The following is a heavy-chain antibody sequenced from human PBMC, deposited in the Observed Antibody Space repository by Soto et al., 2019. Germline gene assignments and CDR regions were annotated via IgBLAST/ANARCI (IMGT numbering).Heavy chain of an antibody. V-gene: IGHV4-30-2*01. CDR1: GGSTSSGGYS. CDR3: ARLKRRPRDRRGYDYGMDV. J-gene: IGHJ6*02. D-gene: IGHD1-1*01. Sequence: TLSLTCAVSGGSTSSGGYSWSWLRQPPVKGLEWIGEINHSGSTNYKSSLTSRVTISVDTSKKQFSLKMSSVTAADTAVYYCARLKRRPRDRRGYDYGMDVWGQGTTVTVSS. CDR2: INHSGST.